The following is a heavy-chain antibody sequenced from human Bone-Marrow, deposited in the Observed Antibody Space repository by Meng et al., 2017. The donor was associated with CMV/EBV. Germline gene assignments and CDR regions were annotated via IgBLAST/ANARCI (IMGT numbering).Heavy chain of an antibody. CDR3: ARDGCSSTSCYTLRPYYYYYGMDV. Sequence: GESLKISCAASGFTFSSYWMSWVRQAPGKGLEWVANIKQDGSEKYYVDSVKGRFTISRDNAKNSLYLQMNSLRAEDTAVYYCARDGCSSTSCYTLRPYYYYYGMDVWGQGTTITVSS. CDR1: GFTFSSYW. V-gene: IGHV3-7*01. J-gene: IGHJ6*02. D-gene: IGHD2-2*02. CDR2: IKQDGSEK.